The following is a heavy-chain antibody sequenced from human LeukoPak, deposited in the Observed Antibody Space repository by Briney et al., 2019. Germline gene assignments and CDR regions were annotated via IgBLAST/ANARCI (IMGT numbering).Heavy chain of an antibody. D-gene: IGHD6-19*01. V-gene: IGHV3-30-3*01. CDR2: ISYDGSNK. CDR3: ASLPGYSSGWYVDFDY. J-gene: IGHJ4*02. Sequence: GGSLRLSCAASGFTFSSYAMHWVRQAPGKGPEWVAVISYDGSNKYYADSVKGRFTISRDNSKNTLYLQMNSLRAEDTAVYYCASLPGYSSGWYVDFDYWGQGTLVTVSS. CDR1: GFTFSSYA.